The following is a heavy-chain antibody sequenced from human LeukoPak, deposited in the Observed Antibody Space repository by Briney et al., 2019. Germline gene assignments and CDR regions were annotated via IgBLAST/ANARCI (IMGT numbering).Heavy chain of an antibody. D-gene: IGHD1-7*01. CDR3: AINWDYYFDY. J-gene: IGHJ4*02. CDR1: GGSISSYY. CDR2: IYYSGST. V-gene: IGHV4-59*12. Sequence: SETLSLTCTVSGGSISSYYWSWIRQPPGKGLEWIGYIYYSGSTYYNPSLKSRVTISVDTSKNQFSLKLSSVTAADTAVYYCAINWDYYFDYWGQGTLVTVSS.